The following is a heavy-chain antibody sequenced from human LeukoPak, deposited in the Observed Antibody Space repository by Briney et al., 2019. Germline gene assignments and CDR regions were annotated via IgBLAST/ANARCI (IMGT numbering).Heavy chain of an antibody. CDR1: GFTFSIYA. CDR2: ISGSGGST. CDR3: AKNYEFTVPYSSSWLY. D-gene: IGHD6-13*01. V-gene: IGHV3-23*01. Sequence: GGSLRLSCTASGFTFSIYAIHWVRQAPGKGLEWVSAISGSGGSTYYADSVKGRFTISRDNSKNTLYLQMNSLRAEDTAVYYCAKNYEFTVPYSSSWLYWGQGTLVTVSS. J-gene: IGHJ4*02.